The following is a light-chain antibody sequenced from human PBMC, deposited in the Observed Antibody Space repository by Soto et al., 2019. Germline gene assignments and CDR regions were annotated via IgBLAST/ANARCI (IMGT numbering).Light chain of an antibody. CDR2: AAS. Sequence: DIQMTQSPSSLSASVGDRVTITCRASQTISNYLNWYQQKPGKAPKLLIYAASSLQTGVPLRFSGRGSGTDFTLTIISLQPEDFATYYCKQSYSTPSWTFGQGTRVEIK. CDR1: QTISNY. J-gene: IGKJ1*01. CDR3: KQSYSTPSWT. V-gene: IGKV1-39*01.